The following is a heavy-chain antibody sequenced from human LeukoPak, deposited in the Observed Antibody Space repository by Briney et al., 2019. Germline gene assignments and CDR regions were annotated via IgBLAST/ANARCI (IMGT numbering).Heavy chain of an antibody. CDR3: ARQFRGSGYVDDL. CDR2: IHTSGST. D-gene: IGHD5-12*01. CDR1: GGSISSYH. Sequence: PSETLSLTCTVSGGSISSYHWSWIRQPAGKGLEWIGHIHTSGSTNYNPSLKSRVTMSVDTSKNQFSLKLSAVTAADTAVYYCARQFRGSGYVDDLWGQGTLVTVSS. V-gene: IGHV4-4*07. J-gene: IGHJ5*02.